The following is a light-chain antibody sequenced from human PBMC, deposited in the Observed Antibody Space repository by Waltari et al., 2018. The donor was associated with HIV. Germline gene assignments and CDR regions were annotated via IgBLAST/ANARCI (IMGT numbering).Light chain of an antibody. V-gene: IGLV2-14*01. J-gene: IGLJ2*01. CDR3: NSYASDDTVV. CDR1: NRNIGLFNL. Sequence: QSALTQPDSVPGSPGQSLTISCTGTNRNIGLFNLVSWYRPYPGKAPQLIIYGVTSRPSGISSRFSGSESGNTASLTISGLQVDDEADYYCNSYASDDTVVFGGGTKLTVL. CDR2: GVT.